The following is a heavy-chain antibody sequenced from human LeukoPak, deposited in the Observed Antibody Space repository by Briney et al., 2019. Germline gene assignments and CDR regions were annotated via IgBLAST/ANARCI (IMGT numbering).Heavy chain of an antibody. CDR1: GFTFSSYS. D-gene: IGHD5-24*01. V-gene: IGHV3-21*01. CDR3: ASRGGRDGYKEFDY. CDR2: ISSSSSYI. Sequence: GGSLRLSCAASGFTFSSYSINWVRQAPGKGLEWVSSISSSSSYIYYADSVKGRFTISRDNAKNSLYLQMNSLRAEDTAVYYCASRGGRDGYKEFDYWGQGTLVTVS. J-gene: IGHJ4*02.